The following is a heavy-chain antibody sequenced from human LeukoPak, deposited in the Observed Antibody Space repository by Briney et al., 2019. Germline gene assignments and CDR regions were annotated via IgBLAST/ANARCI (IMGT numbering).Heavy chain of an antibody. CDR2: INPSGGST. CDR3: ARALSRGYSYGTLAY. V-gene: IGHV1-46*01. J-gene: IGHJ4*02. Sequence: ASVKVSCKASGYTFTSYFMHWVRQAPGQGLEWMGIINPSGGSTSYTQKFQGRVAMTRDTSTSTVYMELSSLRSEDTAVYYCARALSRGYSYGTLAYWGQGTLVTVSS. CDR1: GYTFTSYF. D-gene: IGHD5-18*01.